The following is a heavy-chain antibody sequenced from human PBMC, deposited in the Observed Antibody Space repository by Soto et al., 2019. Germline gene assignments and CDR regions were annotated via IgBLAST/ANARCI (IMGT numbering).Heavy chain of an antibody. Sequence: EVQLLESGGGLVQPGGSLRLSCAASGLAFSNYALTWVRQAPGKGLEWVSSISGGGGSTSYADSVRGRFTISRDNSKNMLFLQMNSLRAEDTAVYYCAKDPNGDYIGAFDYWGQGTLVTVSS. J-gene: IGHJ4*02. CDR1: GLAFSNYA. CDR3: AKDPNGDYIGAFDY. CDR2: ISGGGGST. D-gene: IGHD4-17*01. V-gene: IGHV3-23*01.